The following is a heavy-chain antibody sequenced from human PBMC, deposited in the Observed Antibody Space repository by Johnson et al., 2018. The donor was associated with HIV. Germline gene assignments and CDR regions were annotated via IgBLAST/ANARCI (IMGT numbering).Heavy chain of an antibody. CDR3: ARDHGWSRGWLFDAFDI. CDR1: GFTFSSYG. J-gene: IGHJ3*02. Sequence: QMLLVESGGGVVQPGRSLRLSCAASGFTFSSYGMHWVRQAPGKGLEWVAVISYDGSNKYYADSVKGRFTISRDNSKNTLYLQMNSLRAEDTAVYYCARDHGWSRGWLFDAFDIWGQGTMVTVSS. V-gene: IGHV3-30*03. CDR2: ISYDGSNK. D-gene: IGHD6-19*01.